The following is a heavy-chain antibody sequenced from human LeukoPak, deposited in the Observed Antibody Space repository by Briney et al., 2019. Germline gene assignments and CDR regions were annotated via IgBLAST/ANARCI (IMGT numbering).Heavy chain of an antibody. Sequence: SETLSLTCTVSGGSISSYYWSWIRQPPGKGLEWIGYIYYSGSTNYNPSLKSRVTISVDTSKNQFSLKLSSVTAADTAVYYCARMTGVAAGNPLDYWGQGTLVTVSS. D-gene: IGHD6-13*01. V-gene: IGHV4-59*01. CDR1: GGSISSYY. J-gene: IGHJ4*02. CDR3: ARMTGVAAGNPLDY. CDR2: IYYSGST.